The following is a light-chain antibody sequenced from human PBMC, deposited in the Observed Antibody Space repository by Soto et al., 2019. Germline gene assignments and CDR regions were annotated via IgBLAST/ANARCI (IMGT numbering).Light chain of an antibody. CDR2: QVT. V-gene: IGLV2-14*01. CDR3: SSYTDRRTYV. J-gene: IGLJ1*01. Sequence: QSVLTQPSSVSGSPGQSITISCTGTISDLAIYNYVSWYQQQPGKAPKLMIYQVTNRPSGVSNRFSGSRSGNTASLTISGLQAEDEADYYCSSYTDRRTYVFGTGTKVTVL. CDR1: ISDLAIYNY.